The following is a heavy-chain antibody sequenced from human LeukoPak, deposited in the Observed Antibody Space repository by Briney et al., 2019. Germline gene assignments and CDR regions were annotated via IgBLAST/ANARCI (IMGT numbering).Heavy chain of an antibody. D-gene: IGHD1-1*01. V-gene: IGHV3-21*01. CDR3: ARSLTTLTYEGY. Sequence: GGSLRLSCAASGCTFSSYMMNWVRQAPGKGLEWVSSINSGSTYTYYTESVKGRFTVSRDNAKNSLFLQMNSLRAEDTAIYYCARSLTTLTYEGYWGQGTLVTVSS. CDR1: GCTFSSYM. CDR2: INSGSTYT. J-gene: IGHJ4*02.